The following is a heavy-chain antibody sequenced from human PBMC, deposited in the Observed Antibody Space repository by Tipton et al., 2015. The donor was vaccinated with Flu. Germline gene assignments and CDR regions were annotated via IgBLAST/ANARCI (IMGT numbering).Heavy chain of an antibody. D-gene: IGHD1-26*01. CDR3: ARILVGATTLIDC. J-gene: IGHJ4*02. CDR2: IHYSGIT. CDR1: GGSVSRGSYY. Sequence: TLSLTCSVSGGSVSRGSYYWTWIRQPPGKGLEWIGYIHYSGITNYNPSLKSRVTVSVDTSQNQFSPKLTSVTAADTAFYYCARILVGATTLIDCWGQGTLVTVSS. V-gene: IGHV4-61*01.